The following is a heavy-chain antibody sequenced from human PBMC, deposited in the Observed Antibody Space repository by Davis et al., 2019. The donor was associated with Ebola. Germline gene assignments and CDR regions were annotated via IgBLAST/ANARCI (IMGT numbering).Heavy chain of an antibody. CDR2: INRGGIT. J-gene: IGHJ4*02. V-gene: IGHV4-34*01. CDR3: ARDPDYSSTSDYYPLDY. D-gene: IGHD3-22*01. Sequence: PSETLSLTCTVYGGSFSGYYWTWVRQPPGKGLEWIGEINRGGITHYNPSLQSRVTISVDTSKNQVSLNLTSVTAADTAVYYCARDPDYSSTSDYYPLDYWGQGTLVTVSS. CDR1: GGSFSGYY.